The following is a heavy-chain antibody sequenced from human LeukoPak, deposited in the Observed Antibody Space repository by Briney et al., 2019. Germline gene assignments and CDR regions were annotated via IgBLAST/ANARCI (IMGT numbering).Heavy chain of an antibody. CDR1: GFTFSSYA. J-gene: IGHJ4*02. CDR2: ISGSGGST. V-gene: IGHV3-23*01. Sequence: PGGSLRLSCAASGFTFSSYAMSWVRQAPGKGLEWVSAISGSGGSTYYADSVKGRFTISRDNAKNTLFLQMNSLRTEDTAVYYCAKGSSAYGHPTSPLFDFWGQGTQVTVSS. D-gene: IGHD3-22*01. CDR3: AKGSSAYGHPTSPLFDF.